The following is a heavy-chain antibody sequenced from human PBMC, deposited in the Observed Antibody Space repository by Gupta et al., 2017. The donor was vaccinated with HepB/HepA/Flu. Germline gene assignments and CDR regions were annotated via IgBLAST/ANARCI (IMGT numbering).Heavy chain of an antibody. J-gene: IGHJ5*01. Sequence: QVQLQQWGAGLLKPSETLFLTCAVSGGSFSGYYWSWIRQPPGKGLEWIGEINDSGSTNDNPSLKSRVTISIDTSRNLFYLNLNSVTAADTAIYYCARVSQNWKHHYDSSGYYYWFDFWGQGTLVTVSS. D-gene: IGHD3-22*01. V-gene: IGHV4-34*01. CDR2: INDSGST. CDR3: ARVSQNWKHHYDSSGYYYWFDF. CDR1: GGSFSGYY.